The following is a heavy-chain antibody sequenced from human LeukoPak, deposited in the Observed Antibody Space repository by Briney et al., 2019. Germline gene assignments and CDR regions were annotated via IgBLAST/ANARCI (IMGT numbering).Heavy chain of an antibody. V-gene: IGHV1-18*01. CDR2: ISAYNGNT. CDR1: GYTFTSYG. Sequence: ASVKVSCKASGYTFTSYGISWVRQAPGQGLEWMGWISAYNGNTNYAQKLQGRVTMTTDTSTSTAYMELRSLRSEDAAVYYCARDWDSSSWYDYWGQGTLVTVSS. D-gene: IGHD6-13*01. CDR3: ARDWDSSSWYDY. J-gene: IGHJ4*02.